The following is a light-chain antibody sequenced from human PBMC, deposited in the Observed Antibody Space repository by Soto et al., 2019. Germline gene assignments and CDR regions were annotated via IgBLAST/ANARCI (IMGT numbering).Light chain of an antibody. V-gene: IGKV1-5*03. CDR1: QTISSW. CDR2: KAS. Sequence: DIQMTQSPSTLSGSVVDRATITCRASQTISSWLAWYQQKPGKAPKLLIYKASTLKSGVPSRFSGSGAGTEFTLTISSLQPDDFATYYCQHYNRYSEAFGQGTKVDIK. J-gene: IGKJ1*01. CDR3: QHYNRYSEA.